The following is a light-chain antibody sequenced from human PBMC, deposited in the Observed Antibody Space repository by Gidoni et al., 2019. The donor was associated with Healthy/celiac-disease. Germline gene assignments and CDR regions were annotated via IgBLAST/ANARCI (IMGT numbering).Light chain of an antibody. CDR3: SSYTSSSTPQ. CDR1: SSDVGGYNY. V-gene: IGLV2-14*01. CDR2: EVS. Sequence: QSALTQPASVSGSPGHSITISCTGTSSDVGGYNYVSWYQQHPGKAPKLMIYEVSNRPSGVPDRFSGSKSGNTASLTISGLQAEDEADYYCSSYTSSSTPQFGGGTKLTVL. J-gene: IGLJ2*01.